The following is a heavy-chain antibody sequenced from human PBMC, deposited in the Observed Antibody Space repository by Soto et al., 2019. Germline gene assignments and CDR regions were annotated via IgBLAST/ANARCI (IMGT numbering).Heavy chain of an antibody. Sequence: AETLSLTCTVSGGSIGSSSYYWGWIRQPPGKGLEWIRSIYYSGSTYYNPSLKSRVTISVDTSKNQFSLKLSSVTAAGTGVYYCVGFSLIRGVRGGRAGYYDYGMDVWGQGTTVTVS. V-gene: IGHV4-39*01. CDR3: VGFSLIRGVRGGRAGYYDYGMDV. CDR1: GGSIGSSSYY. J-gene: IGHJ6*02. CDR2: IYYSGST. D-gene: IGHD3-10*01.